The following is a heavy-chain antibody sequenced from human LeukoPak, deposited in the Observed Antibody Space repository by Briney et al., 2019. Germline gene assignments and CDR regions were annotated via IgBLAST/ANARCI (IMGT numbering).Heavy chain of an antibody. CDR2: INPSGGST. CDR1: GYTFNDYY. J-gene: IGHJ4*02. D-gene: IGHD5-12*01. Sequence: ASVKVSCKASGYTFNDYYMHWVRQAPGQGLEWMGIINPSGGSTSYAQKFQGRVTMTRDMSTSTVYMELSSLRSEDTAVYYCARGTTIYSGYGYFDYWGQGTLVTVSS. CDR3: ARGTTIYSGYGYFDY. V-gene: IGHV1-46*02.